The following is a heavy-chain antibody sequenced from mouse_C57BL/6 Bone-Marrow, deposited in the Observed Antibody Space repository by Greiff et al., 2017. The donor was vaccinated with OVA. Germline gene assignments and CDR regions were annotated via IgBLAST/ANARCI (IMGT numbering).Heavy chain of an antibody. D-gene: IGHD1-1*01. J-gene: IGHJ4*01. CDR1: GYTFTSYW. Sequence: QVQLQQPGTELVKPGASVKLSCKASGYTFTSYWMHWVKQRPGQGLEWIGNINPSNGGTNYNEKFKSKATLTVDKSSSTAYMQLSSLTSEDSAVYYCARAGGYYGSSPSDAMDYWSQGTSVTVSS. CDR3: ARAGGYYGSSPSDAMDY. CDR2: INPSNGGT. V-gene: IGHV1-53*01.